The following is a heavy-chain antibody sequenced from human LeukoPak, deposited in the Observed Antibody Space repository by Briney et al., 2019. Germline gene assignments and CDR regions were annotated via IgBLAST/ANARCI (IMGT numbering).Heavy chain of an antibody. V-gene: IGHV4-39*01. CDR3: ARQTGSGLFILP. Sequence: SETLSLTCTVSGVSISSSNSYWGWIRQHPGKGLEWIGSIYYSGNTYYNASLKSQVSISIDTSKNQFSLRLTSVTAADTAVYYCARQTGSGLFILPGGQGTLVTVSS. J-gene: IGHJ4*02. CDR1: GVSISSSNSY. CDR2: IYYSGNT. D-gene: IGHD3/OR15-3a*01.